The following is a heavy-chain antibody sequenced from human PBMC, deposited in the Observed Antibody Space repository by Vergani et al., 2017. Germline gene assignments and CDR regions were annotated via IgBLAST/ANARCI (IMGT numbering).Heavy chain of an antibody. Sequence: QVQLVQSGAEVKKPGSSVKVSCKASGGTFSSYAISWVRQAPGQGLEWMGGIIPIFGTANYAQKFQGRVTITADESTSTVYMELGSLRSEDTAVYYCARDPRYCSSTSCSGGDYWGQGCLVTV. CDR2: IIPIFGTA. CDR1: GGTFSSYA. V-gene: IGHV1-69*12. D-gene: IGHD2-2*01. CDR3: ARDPRYCSSTSCSGGDY. J-gene: IGHJ4*02.